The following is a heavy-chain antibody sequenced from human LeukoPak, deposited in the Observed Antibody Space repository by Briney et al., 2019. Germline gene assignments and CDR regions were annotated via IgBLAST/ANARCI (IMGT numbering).Heavy chain of an antibody. CDR1: GGSISSGGYF. CDR3: ARGHNYDYVWGSYRYKVDWFDP. J-gene: IGHJ5*02. V-gene: IGHV4-31*03. D-gene: IGHD3-16*02. Sequence: SETLSLTCTVSGGSISSGGYFWSWIRQHPGKGLEWIGYIYYSGSTYYNPSLKSRVNTSVDTSKNQFSLKLSSVTAADTAVYYCARGHNYDYVWGSYRYKVDWFDPWGQGTLVTVSS. CDR2: IYYSGST.